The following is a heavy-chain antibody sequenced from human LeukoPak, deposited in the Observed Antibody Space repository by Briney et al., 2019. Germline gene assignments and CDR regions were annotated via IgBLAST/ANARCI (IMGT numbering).Heavy chain of an antibody. J-gene: IGHJ6*02. CDR1: GGSFSGYY. CDR2: INHSGST. D-gene: IGHD3-10*01. V-gene: IGHV4-34*01. CDR3: ARCPRITRVRGATVRYYGMDV. Sequence: KPSETLSLTCAVYGGSFSGYYWRWIRQPPGKGLEWIGEINHSGSTNHNPALKSRVTISVDTSKNQFSLKLSSVTTEDTAVYYCARCPRITRVRGATVRYYGMDVWGQGTTVTVSS.